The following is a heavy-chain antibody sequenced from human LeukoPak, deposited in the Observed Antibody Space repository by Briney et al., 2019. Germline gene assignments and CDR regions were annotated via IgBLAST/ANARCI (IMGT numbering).Heavy chain of an antibody. CDR2: MNPNSGNT. CDR3: ATELRWKEY. V-gene: IGHV1-8*01. Sequence: ASVKVSCKASGYTFTSYDINWVRQATGQGLEWLGWMNPNSGNTGYAQKFQGRVTMTSDTSIDTAYMELSSLRSEDTAVYYCATELRWKEYWGQGTLVTVSS. D-gene: IGHD4-23*01. J-gene: IGHJ4*02. CDR1: GYTFTSYD.